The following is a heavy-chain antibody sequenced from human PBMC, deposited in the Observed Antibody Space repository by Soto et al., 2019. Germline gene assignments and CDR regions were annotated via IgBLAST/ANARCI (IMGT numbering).Heavy chain of an antibody. J-gene: IGHJ6*02. D-gene: IGHD3-3*01. CDR1: GGSISSYY. CDR2: IYYSGST. V-gene: IGHV4-59*01. Sequence: SETLSLTCTVSGGSISSYYWSWIRQPPGKGLEWIGYIYYSGSTNYNPSLKSRVTISVDTSKNQFSLKLSSVTAADTAVYYCARSRDSYYDFWSGYYGSGMDVWGQGTTVTVSS. CDR3: ARSRDSYYDFWSGYYGSGMDV.